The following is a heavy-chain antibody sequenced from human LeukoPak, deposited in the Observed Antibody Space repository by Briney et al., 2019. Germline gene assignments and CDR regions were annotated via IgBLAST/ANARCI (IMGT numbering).Heavy chain of an antibody. D-gene: IGHD3-16*01. Sequence: PGGSLRLSCAASGFTLSSFKMTWVRQAPGKGLEWVASISPSSSYISYADSLKGRVTVSRDNTKNSVFLQMSSLRAEDTAVYYCARDLTGGEYFDSWDQGTLVSVSS. CDR3: ARDLTGGEYFDS. CDR1: GFTLSSFK. CDR2: ISPSSSYI. V-gene: IGHV3-21*01. J-gene: IGHJ4*02.